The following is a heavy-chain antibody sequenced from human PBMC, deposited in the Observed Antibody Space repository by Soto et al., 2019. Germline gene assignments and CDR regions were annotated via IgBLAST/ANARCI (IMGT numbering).Heavy chain of an antibody. Sequence: GESLKISFRGSGYIFTSYWISWVRQMAGKCLEWMERIDPSDSYTNYSPSFQGHVTISADKSISTAYLQCSSLKASDTAMYYRATGPRGPSGFPSYYYYGMDVSRQGTTVTVPS. CDR3: ATGPRGPSGFPSYYYYGMDV. D-gene: IGHD6-25*01. CDR2: IDPSDSYT. CDR1: GYIFTSYW. V-gene: IGHV5-10-1*01. J-gene: IGHJ6*02.